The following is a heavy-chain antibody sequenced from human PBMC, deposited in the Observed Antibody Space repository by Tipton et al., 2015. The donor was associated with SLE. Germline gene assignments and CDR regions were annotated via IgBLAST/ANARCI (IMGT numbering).Heavy chain of an antibody. Sequence: TLSLTCSVSGGFISSYYWSWIRQPPGKGLEWIGYIYYSGSTNYNPSLKSRVTISVDTSKNQFSLKLSSVTAADTAVYYCATEGQDDAFDVWGQGTMVTVSS. CDR2: IYYSGST. J-gene: IGHJ3*01. CDR3: ATEGQDDAFDV. V-gene: IGHV4-59*12. CDR1: GGFISSYY.